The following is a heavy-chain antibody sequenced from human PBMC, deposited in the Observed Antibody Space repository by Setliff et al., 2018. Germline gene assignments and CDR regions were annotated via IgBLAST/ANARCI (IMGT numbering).Heavy chain of an antibody. J-gene: IGHJ4*02. CDR2: IDPSGNT. CDR3: ARSLGSGSYYNSRPFYSDY. V-gene: IGHV4-61*09. D-gene: IGHD3-10*01. CDR1: GGSISSGSNY. Sequence: PSETLSLTCTVSGGSISSGSNYWSWIRQPAGRGLEWIGHIDPSGNTNYHPSLKSRGTISGDASKNQFSLKLTSVTAADTAVYFCARSLGSGSYYNSRPFYSDYWGQGTLVTVSS.